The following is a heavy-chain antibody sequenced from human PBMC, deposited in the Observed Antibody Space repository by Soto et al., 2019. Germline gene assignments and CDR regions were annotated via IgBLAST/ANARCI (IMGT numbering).Heavy chain of an antibody. Sequence: GGSLRLSCAASGFAFSSYSMNWVRQAPGKGLEWVSSISSSSSYIYYADSVKGRFTISRDNAKNSLYLQMNSLRAEDTAVYYCARGGSYSTTTCDYWGQGTLVTVSS. J-gene: IGHJ4*02. CDR2: ISSSSSYI. V-gene: IGHV3-21*01. CDR3: ARGGSYSTTTCDY. CDR1: GFAFSSYS. D-gene: IGHD1-26*01.